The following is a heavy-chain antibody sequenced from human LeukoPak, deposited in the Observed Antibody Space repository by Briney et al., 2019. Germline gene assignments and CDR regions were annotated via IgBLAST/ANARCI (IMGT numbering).Heavy chain of an antibody. V-gene: IGHV4-4*09. CDR1: GGSISGSY. CDR3: VRRGGRFDT. Sequence: SETLSLTCTVSGGSISGSYWSWIRQPPGKGLEWIGYIYNPSLKSRVTIGVDTSRNQFSLKLSSVTAADMAVYYCVRRGGRFDTWGQGTLVTVSS. J-gene: IGHJ5*02.